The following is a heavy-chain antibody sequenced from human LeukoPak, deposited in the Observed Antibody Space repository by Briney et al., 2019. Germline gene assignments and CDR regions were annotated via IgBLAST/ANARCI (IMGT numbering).Heavy chain of an antibody. V-gene: IGHV1-2*02. J-gene: IGHJ4*02. CDR1: GYTFTGYY. D-gene: IGHD5-18*01. CDR2: INHNSGGT. Sequence: ASVKVSCKASGYTFTGYYIHWVRQAPGQGLEWMGWINHNSGGTKFAQKFQGRVTMTRDTSISTTYMEVSRLKSDDTAVYYCAREGDTAMVHFDFWGQGTLVTVSS. CDR3: AREGDTAMVHFDF.